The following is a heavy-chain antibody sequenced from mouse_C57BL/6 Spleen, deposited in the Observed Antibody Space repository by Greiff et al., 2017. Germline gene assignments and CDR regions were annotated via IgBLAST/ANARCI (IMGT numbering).Heavy chain of an antibody. Sequence: EVKVVESGGGLVQPGGSMKLSCAASGFTFSDAWMDWVRQSPEKGLEWVAEIRNKANNHATYYAESVKGRFTISRDDSKSSVYLQMNSLRAEDTGIYCCTLNYDYDVPFAYWGQGTLVTVSA. CDR2: IRNKANNHAT. J-gene: IGHJ3*01. CDR1: GFTFSDAW. V-gene: IGHV6-6*01. D-gene: IGHD2-4*01. CDR3: TLNYDYDVPFAY.